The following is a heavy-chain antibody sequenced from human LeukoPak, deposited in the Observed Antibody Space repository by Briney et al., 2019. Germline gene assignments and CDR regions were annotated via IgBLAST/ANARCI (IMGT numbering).Heavy chain of an antibody. CDR1: GFTFNNYW. V-gene: IGHV3-7*01. CDR3: ARDPALAVPGPELDY. CDR2: IKGDGSEK. J-gene: IGHJ4*02. Sequence: GGSLRLSCAASGFTFNNYWMSWVRQAPGKGLEWVTNIKGDGSEKYYVESVKDRFTISRDNAKKSLYLQMNSLRVEDTATYYCARDPALAVPGPELDYWGQGTLVTVSS. D-gene: IGHD6-19*01.